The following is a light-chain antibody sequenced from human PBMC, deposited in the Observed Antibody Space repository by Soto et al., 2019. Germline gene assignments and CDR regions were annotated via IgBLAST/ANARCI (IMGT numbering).Light chain of an antibody. CDR3: QQYGSSPKLT. Sequence: ENVLTQSPGTLSLSPGEGATLSCRASQSVSTSYLAWYHQKPGQAPSPLSYVAPTRATGIPDRFSGSGSGTDFTLTISRLEPEDFAVYYCQQYGSSPKLTFGGGTKVEIK. J-gene: IGKJ4*01. CDR2: VAP. V-gene: IGKV3-20*01. CDR1: QSVSTSY.